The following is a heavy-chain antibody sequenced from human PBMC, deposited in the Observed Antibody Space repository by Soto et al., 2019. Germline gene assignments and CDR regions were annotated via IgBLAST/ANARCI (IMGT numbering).Heavy chain of an antibody. CDR3: ARDFLTGDFWSGYHYGMDV. J-gene: IGHJ6*02. Sequence: SVKVSCKASGFTFTSSAVQWVRQARGQRLEWIGWIVVGSGNTNYAQKFQERVTITRDMSTSTAYMELRSLRSDDTAVYYCARDFLTGDFWSGYHYGMDVWGQGTTVTVSS. CDR2: IVVGSGNT. CDR1: GFTFTSSA. V-gene: IGHV1-58*01. D-gene: IGHD3-3*01.